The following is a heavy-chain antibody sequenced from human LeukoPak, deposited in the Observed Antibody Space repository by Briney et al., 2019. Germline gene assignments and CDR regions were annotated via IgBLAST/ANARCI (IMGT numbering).Heavy chain of an antibody. J-gene: IGHJ4*02. D-gene: IGHD4-17*01. Sequence: ASVKVSCKASGYSFTSYGICWVRQAPGQGLEWMGWISAYNGNTNYAQKPQGRVTMTTDTSTSTAYMELRSLRSDDTAVYYCARESVLGYGDDVGYFDYWGQGTLVTVSS. CDR2: ISAYNGNT. CDR3: ARESVLGYGDDVGYFDY. CDR1: GYSFTSYG. V-gene: IGHV1-18*01.